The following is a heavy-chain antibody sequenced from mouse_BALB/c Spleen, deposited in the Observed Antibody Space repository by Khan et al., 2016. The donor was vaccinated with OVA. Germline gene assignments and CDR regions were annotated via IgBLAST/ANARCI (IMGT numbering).Heavy chain of an antibody. CDR1: GYTFTNYV. J-gene: IGHJ2*01. CDR3: TRFHGGY. Sequence: QVQLVQPGPELKKPGETVKISCKASGYTFTNYVMNWVKQSPGKGLKWMGWINTYTGEPTYADDFMGRFAFSLETSVSTAYLQINSLKYEDTATYFCTRFHGGYWGQGTTLTVSS. CDR2: INTYTGEP. V-gene: IGHV9-3-1*01.